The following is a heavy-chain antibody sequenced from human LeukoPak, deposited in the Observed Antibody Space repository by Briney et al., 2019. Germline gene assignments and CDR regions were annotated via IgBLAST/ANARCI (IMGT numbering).Heavy chain of an antibody. V-gene: IGHV3-48*04. Sequence: QSGGSLRLSCAASGFTFSSYSMNWVRQAPGKGLEWVSYISSNSSTIYYADSVKGRFTISRDNAKNSLYLQMNSLRAEDTAVYYCANYGSGAHAFDIWGQGTMVTVSS. CDR1: GFTFSSYS. D-gene: IGHD3-10*01. CDR3: ANYGSGAHAFDI. CDR2: ISSNSSTI. J-gene: IGHJ3*02.